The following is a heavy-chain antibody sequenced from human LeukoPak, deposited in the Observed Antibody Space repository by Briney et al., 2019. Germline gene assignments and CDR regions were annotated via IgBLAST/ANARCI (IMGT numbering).Heavy chain of an antibody. D-gene: IGHD1-7*01. CDR2: ISYDGSNK. CDR3: AKSMNWNFPPFDY. CDR1: GFTFSSYA. J-gene: IGHJ4*02. Sequence: GGSLRLSCAASGFTFSSYAMHWVRQAPGKGLEWVAVISYDGSNKYYADSVKGRFTISRDNSKNTLYLQMNSLRAEDTAVYYCAKSMNWNFPPFDYWGQGTLVTVSS. V-gene: IGHV3-30-3*02.